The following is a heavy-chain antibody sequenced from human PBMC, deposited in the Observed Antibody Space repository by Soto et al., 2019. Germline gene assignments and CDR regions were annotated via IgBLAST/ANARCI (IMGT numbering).Heavy chain of an antibody. CDR1: GFTFSSYA. V-gene: IGHV3-30-3*01. D-gene: IGHD6-19*01. CDR2: ISYDGSNK. J-gene: IGHJ4*02. Sequence: GGSLRLSCAASGFTFSSYAMHWVRQAPGKGLEWVAVISYDGSNKYYADSVKGRFTISRDNSKNTLYLQMNSLRAEDTAVYYCARDDRPKQWLVISMVDCWGQGTLVTVGS. CDR3: ARDDRPKQWLVISMVDC.